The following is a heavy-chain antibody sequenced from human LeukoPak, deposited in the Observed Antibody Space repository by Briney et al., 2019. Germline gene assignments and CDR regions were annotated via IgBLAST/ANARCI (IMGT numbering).Heavy chain of an antibody. V-gene: IGHV3-23*01. CDR1: GFTFSSYA. D-gene: IGHD6-19*01. CDR3: AKASNSGWYYFDY. Sequence: GGSLRLSCAASGFTFSSYAMSWVRQAPGKGLKWVSAISDNGASTYYADSVKGRFTISRDNSKDTLYLQMNSLRAEDTATYYCAKASNSGWYYFDYWGQGTLVTVSS. CDR2: ISDNGAST. J-gene: IGHJ4*02.